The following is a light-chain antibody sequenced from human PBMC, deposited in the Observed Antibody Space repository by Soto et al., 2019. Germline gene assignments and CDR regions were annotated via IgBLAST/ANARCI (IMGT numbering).Light chain of an antibody. J-gene: IGKJ1*01. CDR1: ESSSDW. Sequence: DIQMTQAPSTLSASIGDRVTITCRASESSSDWLAWYQQKPGKAPKLLIYKASTLESGVPSRFDGSGSGTEFSLTISNLQPDDFATYYCQQYNTYSRTFGQGTRVEIK. V-gene: IGKV1-5*03. CDR3: QQYNTYSRT. CDR2: KAS.